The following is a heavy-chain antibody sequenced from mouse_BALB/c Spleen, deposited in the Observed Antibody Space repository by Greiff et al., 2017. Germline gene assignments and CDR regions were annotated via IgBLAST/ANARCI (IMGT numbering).Heavy chain of an antibody. Sequence: EVQLVESWTVLAMPGASVKMSCKASGYTFTSYWMHWVKQRPGQGLEWIGAIYPGNSDTSYNQKFKGKAKLTAVTSTSTAYMELSSLTNEDSAVYYCTREGAYYGPRGAMDYWGQGTSVTVSS. CDR2: IYPGNSDT. CDR3: TREGAYYGPRGAMDY. CDR1: GYTFTSYW. J-gene: IGHJ4*01. D-gene: IGHD2-10*01. V-gene: IGHV1-5*01.